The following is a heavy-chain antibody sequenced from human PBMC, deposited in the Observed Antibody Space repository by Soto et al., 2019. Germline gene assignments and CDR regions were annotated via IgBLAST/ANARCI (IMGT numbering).Heavy chain of an antibody. D-gene: IGHD5-12*01. CDR3: ATWHLREHAYDI. J-gene: IGHJ3*02. V-gene: IGHV3-23*01. CDR2: ISGSGVAK. CDR1: GFTFSSSA. Sequence: VGSLRLSCVASGFTFSSSAMNWVRQAPGKGLEWVSTISGSGVAKYYADSVRGRFTTSIGSSRTTVYLQMRDLTPEDTALYFCATWHLREHAYDIWGQGTMVTVSS.